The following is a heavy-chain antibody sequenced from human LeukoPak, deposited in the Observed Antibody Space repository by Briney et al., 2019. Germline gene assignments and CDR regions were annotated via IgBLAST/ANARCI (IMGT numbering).Heavy chain of an antibody. J-gene: IGHJ5*02. CDR1: GGSITSYY. CDR2: MYYSVNT. CDR3: ARFDYGGRFTFDP. V-gene: IGHV4-59*03. Sequence: KPSETLSLTCTVSGGSITSYYWSWIRQPPGRGLELVGYMYYSVNTNHNPSLKSRVTISVDTSKNQFSLKLTSVTAADTAVYFCARFDYGGRFTFDPWGQGTLVTVSS. D-gene: IGHD4-23*01.